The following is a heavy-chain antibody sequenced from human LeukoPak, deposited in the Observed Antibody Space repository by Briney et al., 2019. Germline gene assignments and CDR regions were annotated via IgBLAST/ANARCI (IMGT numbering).Heavy chain of an antibody. Sequence: GGSLRLSCAASGFTVTSNYMSWVRQAPGKGLEWVSVLYSGGSAYYADSVRGRFTISRDNSKNTLYLQMNSLRVEDTAVYYCARDSHEGFWGQGTLVTVSS. V-gene: IGHV3-66*01. CDR1: GFTVTSNY. CDR3: ARDSHEGF. J-gene: IGHJ4*02. CDR2: LYSGGSA.